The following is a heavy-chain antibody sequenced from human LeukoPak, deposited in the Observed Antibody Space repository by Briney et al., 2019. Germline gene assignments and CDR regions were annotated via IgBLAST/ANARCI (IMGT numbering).Heavy chain of an antibody. J-gene: IGHJ4*02. CDR3: ARGGGGSYYHLLDY. V-gene: IGHV3-21*01. CDR2: ISSSSSYI. D-gene: IGHD1-26*01. CDR1: GFTFSSYS. Sequence: GGSLRLSCAASGFTFSSYSVNWVRQAPGKGLEWVSSISSSSSYIYYADSVKGRFTISRDNAKNSLYLQMNSLRAEDTAVYYCARGGGGSYYHLLDYWGQGTLVTVSS.